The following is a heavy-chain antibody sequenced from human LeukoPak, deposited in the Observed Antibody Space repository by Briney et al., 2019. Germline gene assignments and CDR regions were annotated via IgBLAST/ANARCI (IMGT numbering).Heavy chain of an antibody. D-gene: IGHD5-18*01. J-gene: IGHJ4*02. CDR3: AESRSANYYSGY. CDR2: IHYNGNT. CDR1: GASISSSSDY. V-gene: IGHV4-39*07. Sequence: KPSETLSLTCTVSGASISSSSDYWGWIRQPPAKGLEWIGSIHYNGNTYYNPSLESRLTISLDTSKNQFSLKLSSMTAADTAVYYCAESRSANYYSGYWGQGTLVTVSS.